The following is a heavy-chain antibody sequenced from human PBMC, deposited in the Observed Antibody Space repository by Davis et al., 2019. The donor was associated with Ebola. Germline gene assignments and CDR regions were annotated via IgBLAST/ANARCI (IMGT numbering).Heavy chain of an antibody. D-gene: IGHD5-12*01. CDR2: IFYSGNA. CDR3: AGGGGWLPDN. J-gene: IGHJ4*02. V-gene: IGHV4-59*03. CDR1: GGTISNSY. Sequence: PSETLSLTCTASGGTISNSYWNWLRQPPGKRLEWIANIFYSGNANYNPSLMSRVTISIHTSKNQSSLMCNSVTAADTAVYYCAGGGGWLPDNWGQGTLVTVSS.